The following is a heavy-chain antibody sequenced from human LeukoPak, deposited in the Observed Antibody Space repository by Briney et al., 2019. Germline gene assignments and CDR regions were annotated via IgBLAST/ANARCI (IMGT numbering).Heavy chain of an antibody. CDR2: IYSGGST. CDR1: GFTVSSNY. Sequence: GGSLRLSCAASGFTVSSNYMSWVRQAPGKGLEWVSVIYSGGSTYYADSVKGRFTISRDNSKNTLYLQMNSLRAEDTAVYYCARWEYYYDSSGYYHGGYFDYWGQGTLVTVSS. D-gene: IGHD3-22*01. V-gene: IGHV3-53*01. CDR3: ARWEYYYDSSGYYHGGYFDY. J-gene: IGHJ4*02.